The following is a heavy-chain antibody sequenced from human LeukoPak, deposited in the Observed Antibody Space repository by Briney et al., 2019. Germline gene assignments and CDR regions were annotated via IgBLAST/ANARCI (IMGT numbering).Heavy chain of an antibody. Sequence: GGSLRLSCAASGFTFSSYAMSWVRQAPGKGLEWVSAISGSGGSTYYADSVKGRFTISRDNSKNTLYLQVNSLRAEDTAVYYCAKDLYYGSGSYEFDYWGQGTLVTVSS. CDR3: AKDLYYGSGSYEFDY. D-gene: IGHD3-10*01. CDR1: GFTFSSYA. CDR2: ISGSGGST. J-gene: IGHJ4*02. V-gene: IGHV3-23*01.